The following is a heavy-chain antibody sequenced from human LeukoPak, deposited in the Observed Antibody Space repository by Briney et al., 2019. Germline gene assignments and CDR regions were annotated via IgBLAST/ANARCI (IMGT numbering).Heavy chain of an antibody. D-gene: IGHD6-19*01. Sequence: PSETLSLTCAVYGGPFSGYYWSWIRQPPGKGLEWIGYIYYSGSTNYNPSLKSRVTISVDTSKNQFSLKLSSVTAADTAVYYCARGPPGIAVATLGFDPWGQGTLVTVSS. CDR1: GGPFSGYY. V-gene: IGHV4-59*08. CDR3: ARGPPGIAVATLGFDP. J-gene: IGHJ5*02. CDR2: IYYSGST.